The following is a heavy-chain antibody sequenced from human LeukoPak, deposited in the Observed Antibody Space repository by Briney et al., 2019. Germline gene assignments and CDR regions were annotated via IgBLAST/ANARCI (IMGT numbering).Heavy chain of an antibody. CDR3: ATDYSNFYGMDV. CDR1: GGSISSGGYF. J-gene: IGHJ6*02. CDR2: IQNSART. V-gene: IGHV4-61*08. Sequence: SQTLSLTCAVSGGSISSGGYFWSWIRQPPGKGLEWIGYIQNSARTNYNPSLESRVTISVDSSKDQFSLRLSSVTAADTAVYYCATDYSNFYGMDVWGQGTTVTVSS. D-gene: IGHD4-11*01.